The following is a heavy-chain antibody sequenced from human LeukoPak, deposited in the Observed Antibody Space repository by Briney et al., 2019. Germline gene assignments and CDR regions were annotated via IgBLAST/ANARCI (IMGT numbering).Heavy chain of an antibody. CDR2: IFYSGST. CDR3: ARGGRFSGYDSGDS. D-gene: IGHD5-12*01. J-gene: IGHJ4*02. Sequence: SETLSLTCTVSGGSISSYYWSWIRQPPGKGLEWIGYIFYSGSTNYNPSLKSRVTIYVDTSKNQFSLKLSSVTAADTAVYYCARGGRFSGYDSGDSWGQGTLVTVSS. CDR1: GGSISSYY. V-gene: IGHV4-59*01.